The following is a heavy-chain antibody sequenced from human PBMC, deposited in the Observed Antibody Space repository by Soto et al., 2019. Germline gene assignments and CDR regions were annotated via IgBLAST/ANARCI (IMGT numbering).Heavy chain of an antibody. CDR2: IIPIFGPA. J-gene: IGHJ4*02. CDR1: GGTFNNYA. V-gene: IGHV1-69*01. D-gene: IGHD3-22*01. Sequence: QVQLVQSGAEVKKPGSSVKVSCKSSGGTFNNYAISWVRQAPGQGLEWMGGIIPIFGPANYAQKFQGRVTITADESTTTAYMELTSLRSEDTAIYYCARGGSGYTWFNEFWGQGTLVTVSS. CDR3: ARGGSGYTWFNEF.